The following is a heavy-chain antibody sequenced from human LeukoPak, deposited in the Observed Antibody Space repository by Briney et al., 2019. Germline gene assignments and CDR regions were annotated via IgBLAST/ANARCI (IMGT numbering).Heavy chain of an antibody. CDR2: ISSKAYGGTT. V-gene: IGHV3-49*04. D-gene: IGHD3-22*01. CDR1: GFTFGDYA. CDR3: TRDQGVYYYDSSGYLY. J-gene: IGHJ4*02. Sequence: GGSLRLSCTASGFTFGDYAMSWVRQAPGKGLEWLGFISSKAYGGTTEYAASVKGRFTISRDDSKSIAYLQMNSLKTEDTAVYYCTRDQGVYYYDSSGYLYWGQRTLVTVSS.